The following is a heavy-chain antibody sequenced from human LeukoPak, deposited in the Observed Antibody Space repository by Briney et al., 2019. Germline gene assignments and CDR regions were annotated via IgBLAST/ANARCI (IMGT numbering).Heavy chain of an antibody. CDR1: GFTVSSNY. D-gene: IGHD4-17*01. CDR3: ARGLNDYGDYSDAFDI. CDR2: IYSGGST. Sequence: PGGSLRHSCAASGFTVSSNYMSWVRQAPGKGLEWVSVIYSGGSTYYADSVKGRFTISRDNSKNTLYLQMNSLRAEDTAVYYCARGLNDYGDYSDAFDIWGQGTMVTVSS. J-gene: IGHJ3*02. V-gene: IGHV3-53*01.